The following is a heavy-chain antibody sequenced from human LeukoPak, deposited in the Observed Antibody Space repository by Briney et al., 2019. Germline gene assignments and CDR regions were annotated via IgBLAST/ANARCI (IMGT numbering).Heavy chain of an antibody. D-gene: IGHD2-21*01. J-gene: IGHJ6*03. CDR1: GFTFSSYG. CDR3: ARGLASYMDV. CDR2: IYSGGST. V-gene: IGHV3-53*01. Sequence: GGTLRLSCAASGFTFSSYGMSWVRQAPGKGLEWVSVIYSGGSTYYADSVKGRFTISRDNSKNTLYLQMNSLRAEDTAVYYCARGLASYMDVWGKGTTVTVSS.